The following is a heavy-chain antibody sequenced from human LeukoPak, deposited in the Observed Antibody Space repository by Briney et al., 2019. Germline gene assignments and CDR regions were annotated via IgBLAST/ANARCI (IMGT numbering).Heavy chain of an antibody. D-gene: IGHD4-17*01. J-gene: IGHJ4*02. Sequence: GGSLRLSCAASGFTFSSYGMHWVRQAPGKGLEWVAVISYDGSNKYYADSVKGRFTISRDNSKNTLYLQMNSLRAEDTAVYYCAKASDYGDLFDYWGQGTLVTVSS. CDR3: AKASDYGDLFDY. V-gene: IGHV3-30*18. CDR1: GFTFSSYG. CDR2: ISYDGSNK.